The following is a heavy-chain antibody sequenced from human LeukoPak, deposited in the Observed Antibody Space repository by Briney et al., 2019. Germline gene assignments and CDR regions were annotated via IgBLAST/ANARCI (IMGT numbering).Heavy chain of an antibody. D-gene: IGHD3-10*01. J-gene: IGHJ4*02. CDR1: GYSISRGYY. Sequence: SETLSLTCGVSGYSISRGYYWAWIRQPPGKGLEWIGTIYHTGSTYYTPSLGSRVTISVDTAKNEFSLNLNSVTAADTAVYYCARAGWIITSGIDYWGQGALVTVSS. CDR2: IYHTGST. V-gene: IGHV4-38-2*01. CDR3: ARAGWIITSGIDY.